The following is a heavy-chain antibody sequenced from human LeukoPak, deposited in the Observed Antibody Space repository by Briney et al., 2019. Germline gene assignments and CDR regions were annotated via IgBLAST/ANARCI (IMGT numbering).Heavy chain of an antibody. V-gene: IGHV4-59*08. CDR2: IYYSGST. D-gene: IGHD3-10*01. CDR3: ARRITPWTHAFDI. CDR1: GGSISSYY. J-gene: IGHJ3*02. Sequence: KTSETLSLTCTVSGGSISSYYWSWIRQPPGKGLEWIGYIYYSGSTNYNPSLKSRVTISVDTSKNQFSLKLSSVTAADTAVYYCARRITPWTHAFDIWGQGTMVTVSS.